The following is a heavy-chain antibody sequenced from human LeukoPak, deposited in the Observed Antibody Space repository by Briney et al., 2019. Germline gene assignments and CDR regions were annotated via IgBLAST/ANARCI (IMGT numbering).Heavy chain of an antibody. D-gene: IGHD4-17*01. CDR2: ISGSGGST. V-gene: IGHV3-23*01. CDR1: GFTFSSYA. J-gene: IGHJ4*02. Sequence: GGSLRPSCAASGFTFSSYAMSWVRQAPGKGLEWVSGISGSGGSTYYADSVKGRFTISRDNSKNTLYLQMNSLRAEDTAVYYCAKSSGTYTVTRLDYWGQGTLVTVSS. CDR3: AKSSGTYTVTRLDY.